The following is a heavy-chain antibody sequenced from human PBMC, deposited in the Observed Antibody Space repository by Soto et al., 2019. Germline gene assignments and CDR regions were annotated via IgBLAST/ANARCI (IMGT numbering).Heavy chain of an antibody. Sequence: SLGLSCTGSGFTFGSYALSWVRQAPGKGLEWVGVIRSEANGGTTDYAASVKGRITISRDDSKSIAYMEINSLQTEDTAVYYCTRYYYESSGYYVYWGQGALVTVSS. CDR2: IRSEANGGTT. CDR3: TRYYYESSGYYVY. CDR1: GFTFGSYA. V-gene: IGHV3-49*04. D-gene: IGHD3-22*01. J-gene: IGHJ4*02.